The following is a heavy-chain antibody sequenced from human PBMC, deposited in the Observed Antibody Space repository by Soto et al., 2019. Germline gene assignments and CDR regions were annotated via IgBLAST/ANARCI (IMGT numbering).Heavy chain of an antibody. V-gene: IGHV4-34*01. J-gene: IGHJ6*02. CDR2: INHSGGT. CDR3: ARERGDQTYYGLYA. CDR1: GGSFSDYH. Sequence: PSETLSLTCAVSGGSFSDYHWSWIRQPPGKGLEWIGEINHSGGTNYNPSLKSRVAISVDTSKNQFSLRLSSVTAADTAVYFCARERGDQTYYGLYAWDQGATVTVSS. D-gene: IGHD2-21*01.